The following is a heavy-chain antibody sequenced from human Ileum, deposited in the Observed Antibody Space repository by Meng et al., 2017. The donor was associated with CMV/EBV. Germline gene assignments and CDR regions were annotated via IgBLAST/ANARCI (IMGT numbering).Heavy chain of an antibody. V-gene: IGHV3-23*01. CDR2: ISGSGGTI. CDR3: TKSLFGGKDY. J-gene: IGHJ4*02. D-gene: IGHD4-23*01. CDR1: GFTFSSYA. Sequence: GESLKISCAASGFTFSSYAMSWVRQAPGKGLEWVSGISGSGGTISYVDSVKGRFIISRDNAKNTVYLQMNSLRAEDTAFYYCTKSLFGGKDYWGQGKLVTVSS.